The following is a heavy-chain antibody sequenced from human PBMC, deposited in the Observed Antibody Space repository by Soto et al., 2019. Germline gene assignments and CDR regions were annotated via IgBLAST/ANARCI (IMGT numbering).Heavy chain of an antibody. CDR1: GGHISSYY. CDR3: ARSMDY. J-gene: IGHJ4*02. CDR2: IYYSGST. Sequence: SETLSLTSTVSGGHISSYYWSWIRQPPGKGLEWIGYIYYSGSTNYNPSLKSRVTISVDTSKNQFSLKLSSVTAADTAVYYCARSMDYWGQGTLVTVSS. V-gene: IGHV4-59*08.